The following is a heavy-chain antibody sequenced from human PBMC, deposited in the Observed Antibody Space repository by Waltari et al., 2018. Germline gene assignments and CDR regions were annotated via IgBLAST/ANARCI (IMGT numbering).Heavy chain of an antibody. CDR3: ARGHDYWNYYYMDV. CDR1: GGSVSSGTYH. CDR2: ISYSGST. Sequence: QVQLQESGPGLVKPSETLSLICSVSGGSVSSGTYHWCWVRQPPGKGLEWTGDISYSGSTNYNPSLKSRVTISVDTSKNQLSLNLSSVTAADTAVYYCARGHDYWNYYYMDVWGKGTTVTVSS. J-gene: IGHJ6*03. D-gene: IGHD4-17*01. V-gene: IGHV4-61*01.